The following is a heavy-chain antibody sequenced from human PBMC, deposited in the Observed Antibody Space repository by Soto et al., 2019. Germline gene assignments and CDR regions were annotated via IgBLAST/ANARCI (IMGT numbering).Heavy chain of an antibody. Sequence: SETLSLTYAVYGGSFSGYYWSWIRQPPGKGLEWIGEINHSGSTNYNPSLKSRVTISVDTSKNQFSLKLSSVTAADTAVYYCARVEWLVPGRVWGQGTTVTVSS. J-gene: IGHJ6*02. CDR3: ARVEWLVPGRV. CDR1: GGSFSGYY. D-gene: IGHD6-19*01. CDR2: INHSGST. V-gene: IGHV4-34*01.